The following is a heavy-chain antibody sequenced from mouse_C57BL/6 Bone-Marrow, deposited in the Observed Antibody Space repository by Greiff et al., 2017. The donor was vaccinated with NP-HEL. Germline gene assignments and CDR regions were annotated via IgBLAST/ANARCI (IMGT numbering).Heavy chain of an antibody. CDR3: ARGGGYAWFAY. CDR1: GYTFTSYW. V-gene: IGHV1-59*01. CDR2: IDPSDSYT. J-gene: IGHJ3*01. Sequence: QVQLQQPGAELVRPGTSVKLSCKASGYTFTSYWMHWVKQRPGQGLEWIGVIDPSDSYTNYNQKFKGKATLTVDTSSRTAYMQLSSLTSEDSAVYYCARGGGYAWFAYWGQGTLVTVSA. D-gene: IGHD2-2*01.